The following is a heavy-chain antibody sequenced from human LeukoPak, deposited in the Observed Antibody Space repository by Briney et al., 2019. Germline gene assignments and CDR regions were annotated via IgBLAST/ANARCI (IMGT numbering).Heavy chain of an antibody. CDR1: GGSFSGYY. CDR2: INHSGST. J-gene: IGHJ4*02. V-gene: IGHV4-34*01. CDR3: AKVISGGNFDY. D-gene: IGHD4-23*01. Sequence: PSETLSLTCAVYGGSFSGYYWSWIRQPPGKGLEWIGEINHSGSTNYNPSLKSRVTISVDTSKNQFSLKLSSVTAADTAVYYCAKVISGGNFDYWGQGTLVTVSS.